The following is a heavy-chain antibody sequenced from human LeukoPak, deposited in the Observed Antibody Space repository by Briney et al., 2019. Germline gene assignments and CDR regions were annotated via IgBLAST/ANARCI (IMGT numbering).Heavy chain of an antibody. CDR1: GGTFSSYA. D-gene: IGHD3-22*01. CDR2: IIPIFGTA. V-gene: IGHV1-69*13. J-gene: IGHJ4*02. Sequence: ASVKVSCKASGGTFSSYAISWVRQAPGQGLEWMGGIIPIFGTANYAQKFQGRVTITADESTSTACMELSSLRSEDTAVYYCARGSVPDYYDSSGYYFDYWGQGTLVTVSS. CDR3: ARGSVPDYYDSSGYYFDY.